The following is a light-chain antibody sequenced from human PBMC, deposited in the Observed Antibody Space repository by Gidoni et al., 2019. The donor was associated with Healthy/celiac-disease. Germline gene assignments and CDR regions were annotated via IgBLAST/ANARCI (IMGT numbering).Light chain of an antibody. CDR2: GAS. Sequence: DIQMTQSPSSLSASVGDRVTITCRASQDIRNYLAWFQQKPGKVPKLLIYGASTLHSGVPSRFSGSRSGTDFTLTISSLQPEDVATYYCQNYNSAPRVFXGXTKVEIK. V-gene: IGKV1-27*01. CDR1: QDIRNY. CDR3: QNYNSAPRV. J-gene: IGKJ4*01.